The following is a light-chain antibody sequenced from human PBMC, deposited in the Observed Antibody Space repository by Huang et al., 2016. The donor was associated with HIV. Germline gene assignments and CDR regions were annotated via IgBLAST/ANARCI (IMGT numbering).Light chain of an antibody. CDR1: QSVSSSY. Sequence: EIVLTQSPGTLSLSPGERATLSCRASQSVSSSYVAWYKQKPGQAPRLLIYGASSRATGIPDRFSGSGSGTDFTLTISRLEPEDFAVYYCQQYGSSPLTFGGGTKVEIK. V-gene: IGKV3-20*01. J-gene: IGKJ4*01. CDR2: GAS. CDR3: QQYGSSPLT.